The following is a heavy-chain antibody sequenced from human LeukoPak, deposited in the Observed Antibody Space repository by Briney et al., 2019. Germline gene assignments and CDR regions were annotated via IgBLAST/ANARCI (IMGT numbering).Heavy chain of an antibody. CDR2: INPNSGGT. Sequence: ASVKVSCKASGYTFTGYYMHWVRQAPGQGLEWMGWINPNSGGTNYAQKFQGRVTMTRDTSIGTAYMELSRLRSDDTAVYYCARAGGGGSSGYYYYMDVWGKGTTVTISS. D-gene: IGHD2-15*01. V-gene: IGHV1-2*02. CDR3: ARAGGGGSSGYYYYMDV. J-gene: IGHJ6*03. CDR1: GYTFTGYY.